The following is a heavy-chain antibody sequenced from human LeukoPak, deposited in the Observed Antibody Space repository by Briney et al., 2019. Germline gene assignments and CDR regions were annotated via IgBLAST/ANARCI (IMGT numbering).Heavy chain of an antibody. J-gene: IGHJ4*02. Sequence: SETLSLTCTVSGGSISGYYWSWIRQPPGKGLEWIRYIYNSGTTKYNPSLKSRVTISVDTSKNQFSLKLSSVTAADTALYYCARHRVGCRDIDYWGQGTLVTVSS. CDR1: GGSISGYY. V-gene: IGHV4-59*08. D-gene: IGHD1-26*01. CDR3: ARHRVGCRDIDY. CDR2: IYNSGTT.